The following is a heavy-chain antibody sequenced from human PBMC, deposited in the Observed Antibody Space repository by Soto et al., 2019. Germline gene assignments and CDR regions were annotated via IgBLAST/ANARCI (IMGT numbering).Heavy chain of an antibody. D-gene: IGHD1-26*01. J-gene: IGHJ4*02. Sequence: EVQLLESGGGLVQPGGSQRLSCAASGFTFSSYAMSWVRQTPGKGLQWVSTISGNGVSTYYADSVRARFIISRDNSRDTLFLQMNGLRAEDTXVYFCAKEYSGSYYADNWGQGTLVTVSS. CDR3: AKEYSGSYYADN. CDR1: GFTFSSYA. V-gene: IGHV3-23*01. CDR2: ISGNGVST.